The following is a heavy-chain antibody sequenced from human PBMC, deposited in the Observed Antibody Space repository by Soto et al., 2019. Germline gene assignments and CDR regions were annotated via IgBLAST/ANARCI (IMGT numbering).Heavy chain of an antibody. V-gene: IGHV5-51*01. D-gene: IGHD3-10*01. CDR1: GYSFTNYW. CDR3: ARSMVRGVIYSYYGMDV. Sequence: PGESLKVSCKGSGYSFTNYWMGWVRQMPGKGLEWMGVIYPADSDIRYNPSFQGQVTISADKSISTAYLQWSSLKASDTAMYYCARSMVRGVIYSYYGMDVWGQGTTVTVSS. CDR2: IYPADSDI. J-gene: IGHJ6*02.